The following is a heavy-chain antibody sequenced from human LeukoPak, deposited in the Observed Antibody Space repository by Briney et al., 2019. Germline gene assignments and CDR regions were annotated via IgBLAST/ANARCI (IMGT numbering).Heavy chain of an antibody. CDR3: ARDLREYRDILTGYSY. CDR1: GGSISSSNW. V-gene: IGHV4-4*02. CDR2: IYHSGST. D-gene: IGHD3-9*01. Sequence: MSSETLSLTCAVSGGSISSSNWWSWARQPPGKGLEWIGEIYHSGSTNYNPSLKSRVTISVDKSKNQFSLKLSSVTAADTAVYYCARDLREYRDILTGYSYWGQGTLVTVSS. J-gene: IGHJ4*02.